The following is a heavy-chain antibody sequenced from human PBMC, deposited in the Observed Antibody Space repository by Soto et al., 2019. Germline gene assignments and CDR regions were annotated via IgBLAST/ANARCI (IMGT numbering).Heavy chain of an antibody. CDR2: VFRGGDT. Sequence: EVQMVESGGGLVEPGGSLRLSCVASGFAVSGNYMSWLRQAPGKGLEWVSVVFRGGDTQYADSVDGRFIISRDRSKNTVYLQMNSLKAEDTALDYCARGSTLVSLEGRHDAFDMWGQGTMVAVAS. V-gene: IGHV3-66*01. CDR3: ARGSTLVSLEGRHDAFDM. CDR1: GFAVSGNY. D-gene: IGHD2-8*02. J-gene: IGHJ3*02.